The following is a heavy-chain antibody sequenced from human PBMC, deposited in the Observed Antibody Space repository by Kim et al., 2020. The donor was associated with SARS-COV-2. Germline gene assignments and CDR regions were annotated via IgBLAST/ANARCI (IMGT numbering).Heavy chain of an antibody. D-gene: IGHD3-9*01. V-gene: IGHV4-34*01. J-gene: IGHJ5*01. CDR1: GGSFSGYY. CDR2: INHSGST. CDR3: ARYSRIRYFDWSLPS. Sequence: SETLSLTCAVYGGSFSGYYWSWIRQPPGKGLEWIGEINHSGSTNYNPSLKSRVTISVDTSKNQFSLKLSSVTAADTAVYYCARYSRIRYFDWSLPSWGQEPWSPSPQ.